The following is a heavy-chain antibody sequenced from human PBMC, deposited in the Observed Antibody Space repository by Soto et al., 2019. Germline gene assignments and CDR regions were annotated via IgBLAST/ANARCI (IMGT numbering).Heavy chain of an antibody. CDR1: GFTFSSYW. J-gene: IGHJ4*02. CDR3: ARGRGYSYDYFDY. Sequence: VGSLRLSCAASGFTFSSYWMHWVRQAPGKGLVWVSRINSDGSSTSYADSVKGRFTISRDNAKNTLYLQMNSLRAEDTAVYYCARGRGYSYDYFDYWGQGTRGTV. CDR2: INSDGSST. D-gene: IGHD5-18*01. V-gene: IGHV3-74*01.